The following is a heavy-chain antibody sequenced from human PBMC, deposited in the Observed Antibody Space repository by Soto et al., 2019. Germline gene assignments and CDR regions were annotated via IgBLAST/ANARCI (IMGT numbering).Heavy chain of an antibody. D-gene: IGHD3-22*01. CDR1: GYTFTSYY. J-gene: IGHJ6*02. Sequence: ASVKVSCKASGYTFTSYYIHWVRQAPGQGLEWMGIINPSGGSTSYAQKFQGRVTMTRDTSTSTVYMELSSLRSEDTAVYYCARGGYDSSGYYRYYYGMDVWGQGTTVTVSS. V-gene: IGHV1-46*01. CDR3: ARGGYDSSGYYRYYYGMDV. CDR2: INPSGGST.